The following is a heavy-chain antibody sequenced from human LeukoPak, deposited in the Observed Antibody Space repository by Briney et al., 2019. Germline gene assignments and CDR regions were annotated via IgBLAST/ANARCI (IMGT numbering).Heavy chain of an antibody. D-gene: IGHD5-18*01. J-gene: IGHJ4*02. CDR3: AREIIQLPGYFDY. Sequence: GGSLGLSCAASGFTVSSNYMSWVRGAPGKGLEWVSVIYSGGSTYYADSVKGRFTISSDNSKNTLYLQMNSLRAEDTAVYYCAREIIQLPGYFDYWGQGTLVTVSS. CDR2: IYSGGST. CDR1: GFTVSSNY. V-gene: IGHV3-53*01.